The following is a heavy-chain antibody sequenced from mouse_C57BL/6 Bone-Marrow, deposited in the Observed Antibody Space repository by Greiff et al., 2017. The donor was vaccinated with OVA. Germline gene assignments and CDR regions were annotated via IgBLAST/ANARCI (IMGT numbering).Heavy chain of an antibody. Sequence: EPGGGLVQPKGSLTLSCAASGFRFNTYAMNWVRQAPGTGLEWVARISSNSNNYATYYADSVKARFTISRDDSESMLYLQMNNLQTEDTAMYYCVRGALLLRGCDDWGQGTTLTVSS. CDR2: ISSNSNNYAT. D-gene: IGHD1-1*01. CDR1: GFRFNTYA. V-gene: IGHV10-1*01. CDR3: VRGALLLRGCDD. J-gene: IGHJ2*01.